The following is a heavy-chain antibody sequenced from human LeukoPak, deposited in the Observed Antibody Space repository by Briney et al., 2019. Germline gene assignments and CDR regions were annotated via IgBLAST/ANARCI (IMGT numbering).Heavy chain of an antibody. CDR3: ATFGSSGFAFDI. CDR2: ISSSSSYI. V-gene: IGHV3-21*01. CDR1: GFTFSSYS. Sequence: GGSLRLSCAASGFTFSSYSMNWVRQAPGKGLEWVSSISSSSSYIYYADSVKGRFTISRDNAKNSPYLQMNSLRAEDTAVYYCATFGSSGFAFDIWGQGTMVTVSS. J-gene: IGHJ3*02. D-gene: IGHD3-22*01.